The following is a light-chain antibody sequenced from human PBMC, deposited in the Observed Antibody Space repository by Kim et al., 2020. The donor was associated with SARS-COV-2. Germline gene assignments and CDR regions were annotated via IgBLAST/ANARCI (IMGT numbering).Light chain of an antibody. Sequence: QAVVTQPPSVSGAPGQRVTISCTGSSSNIGTSYDVHWYQQIPGRAPKVVIYANKNRPSGVPDRFSASKSGTSASLAITGLQAEDEADYYCQSYDTSLSAYVFGSGTKVTVL. J-gene: IGLJ1*01. CDR3: QSYDTSLSAYV. CDR2: ANK. CDR1: SSNIGTSYD. V-gene: IGLV1-40*01.